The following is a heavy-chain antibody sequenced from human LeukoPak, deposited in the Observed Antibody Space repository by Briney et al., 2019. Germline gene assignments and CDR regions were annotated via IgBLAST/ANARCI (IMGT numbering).Heavy chain of an antibody. D-gene: IGHD4-11*01. J-gene: IGHJ4*02. V-gene: IGHV3-30*18. CDR3: VKDRADHYSFDS. Sequence: SLRPASAAARFTPSRIYMYWDSQAPGRWLEWVAVISHDGSHTQHADSVKGRFNISRDNSKRTLYLQMNSLRPEDTAVYFCVKDRADHYSFDSWGQGTVVTVS. CDR1: RFTPSRIY. CDR2: ISHDGSHT.